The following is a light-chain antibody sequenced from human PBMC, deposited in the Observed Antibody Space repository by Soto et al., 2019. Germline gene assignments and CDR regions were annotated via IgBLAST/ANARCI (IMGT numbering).Light chain of an antibody. V-gene: IGKV3-20*01. CDR3: QHFRA. J-gene: IGKJ5*01. Sequence: EVVLTPSPGTLSLSPGERATLSCRASQSVSSSYVAWYQQKRGQAPRLLMYGASSRATGIPDRFSGSGSGTDFTLTISRLEPEDFVLYYCQHFRAFGQGTRLEIK. CDR2: GAS. CDR1: QSVSSSY.